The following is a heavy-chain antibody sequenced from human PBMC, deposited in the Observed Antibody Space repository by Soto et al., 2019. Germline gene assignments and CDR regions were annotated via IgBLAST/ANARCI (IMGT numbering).Heavy chain of an antibody. CDR2: ISGSGGST. CDR1: GFTFSSYA. D-gene: IGHD3-22*01. V-gene: IGHV3-23*01. J-gene: IGHJ4*02. CDR3: AKDSYYYDSSGFDY. Sequence: HPGGSLRLSCAASGFTFSSYAMSWVRQAPGKGLEWVSAISGSGGSTYYADSVKGRFTISRDNSKNTLYLQMNSLRAEDTAVYYCAKDSYYYDSSGFDYWGQGTLVTVSS.